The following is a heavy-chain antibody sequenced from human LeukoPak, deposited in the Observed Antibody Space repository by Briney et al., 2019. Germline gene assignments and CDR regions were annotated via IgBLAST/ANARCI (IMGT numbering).Heavy chain of an antibody. CDR2: ISSSSSTI. D-gene: IGHD5-18*01. CDR3: ARDLGSVGYSYGY. Sequence: PGGSLRLSCAASGFTVSSNYMSWVRQAPGKGLEWVSYISSSSSTIYYADSVKGRFTISRDNAKNSLYLQMNSLRAEDTAVYYCARDLGSVGYSYGYWGQGTLVTVSS. V-gene: IGHV3-48*04. CDR1: GFTVSSNY. J-gene: IGHJ4*02.